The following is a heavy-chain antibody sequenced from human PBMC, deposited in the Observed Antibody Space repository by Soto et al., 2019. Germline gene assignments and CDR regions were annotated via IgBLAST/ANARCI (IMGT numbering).Heavy chain of an antibody. Sequence: SVKVSCKASGGTFSSYAISWVRQAPGQGLEWMGGIIPIFGTANYAQKFQGRVTITADESTSTAYMELSSLRSEDTAVYYCARSPWELQAGMDVWGQGTTVTVPS. V-gene: IGHV1-69*13. CDR2: IIPIFGTA. J-gene: IGHJ6*02. CDR1: GGTFSSYA. CDR3: ARSPWELQAGMDV. D-gene: IGHD1-26*01.